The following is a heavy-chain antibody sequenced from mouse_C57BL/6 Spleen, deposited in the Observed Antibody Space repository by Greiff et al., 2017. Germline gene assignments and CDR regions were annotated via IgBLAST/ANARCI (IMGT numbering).Heavy chain of an antibody. J-gene: IGHJ2*01. Sequence: QVQLQQSGAELVRPGASVTLSCKASGYTFTDYEMHWVKQTPVHGLEWIGAIAPETGGTAYNQKFKGKAILTADKASRTAYMELRSLTSEDSAVYYGTRGPPDYVDYWGQGTTRTVSS. CDR1: GYTFTDYE. CDR2: IAPETGGT. CDR3: TRGPPDYVDY. V-gene: IGHV1-15*01.